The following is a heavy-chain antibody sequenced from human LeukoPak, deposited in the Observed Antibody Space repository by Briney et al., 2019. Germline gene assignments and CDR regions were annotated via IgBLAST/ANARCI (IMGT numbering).Heavy chain of an antibody. CDR2: ISGSGSNT. J-gene: IGHJ4*02. V-gene: IGHV3-23*01. D-gene: IGHD3-10*02. Sequence: GGSLRLSCAASGFSFSTCAMNWVRQAPGKGLEWVSAISGSGSNTYYADSVKGRFTISRDNPENTLYLQMNSLRAEDTALYYCAKDVRGYNRPFDYWGQGTLVTVSS. CDR1: GFSFSTCA. CDR3: AKDVRGYNRPFDY.